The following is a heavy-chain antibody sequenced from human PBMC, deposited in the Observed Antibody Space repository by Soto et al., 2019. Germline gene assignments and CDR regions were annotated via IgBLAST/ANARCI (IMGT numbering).Heavy chain of an antibody. Sequence: GGSLRLSCAASGFTFNMFGMHWVRQAPGEGLEWVAVIRYDGSVSYYGDSVKGRFTISRDNLKDTLYLQMNNLRTEDTAIYYCARDIRAGATYSGPNYYALDVWGQGTTVTVSS. V-gene: IGHV3-33*01. CDR3: ARDIRAGATYSGPNYYALDV. D-gene: IGHD1-26*01. CDR2: IRYDGSVS. J-gene: IGHJ6*02. CDR1: GFTFNMFG.